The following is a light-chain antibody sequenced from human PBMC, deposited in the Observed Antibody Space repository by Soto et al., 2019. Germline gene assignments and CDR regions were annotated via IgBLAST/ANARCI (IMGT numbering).Light chain of an antibody. CDR1: QSISSW. J-gene: IGKJ1*01. Sequence: DIQMTQSPSTLSASVGDRVTITCRASQSISSWLAWYQQKPGKAPKLLIYDASSLESGVPSRFSGSGSGTEFTLTISSLQPDGFATYYCQQYNSYSPTFGQGTKVDIK. CDR2: DAS. CDR3: QQYNSYSPT. V-gene: IGKV1-5*01.